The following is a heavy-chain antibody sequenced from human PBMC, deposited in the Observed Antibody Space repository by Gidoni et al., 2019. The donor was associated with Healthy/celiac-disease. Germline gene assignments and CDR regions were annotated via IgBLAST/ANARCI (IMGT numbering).Heavy chain of an antibody. CDR2: INPSGGST. CDR1: GYTFPSYY. V-gene: IGHV1-46*01. D-gene: IGHD6-19*01. CDR3: ARDSSGWFGDY. Sequence: QVQLVQSGAEVKKPGASVKVSCKASGYTFPSYYMHWVRQAPGQGLEWMGIINPSGGSTSYAQKFQGRVTMTRDTSTSTVYMELSSLRSEDTAVYYCARDSSGWFGDYWGQGTLVTVSS. J-gene: IGHJ4*02.